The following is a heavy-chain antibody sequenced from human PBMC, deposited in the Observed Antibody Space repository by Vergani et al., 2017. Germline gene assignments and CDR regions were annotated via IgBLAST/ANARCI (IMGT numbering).Heavy chain of an antibody. CDR2: INHSGST. J-gene: IGHJ6*03. D-gene: IGHD3-3*01. CDR1: GGSFSGYY. V-gene: IGHV4-34*01. Sequence: QVQLQQWGAGLLKPSETLSLTCAVYGGSFSGYYWSWIRQPPGKGLEWIGEINHSGSTNYNPSLKSRVTISVDTSKNQFSLKLSSVTAADTAVYYCARVQELYDFWSGYRVRYYYYMDVWGKGTTATVSS. CDR3: ARVQELYDFWSGYRVRYYYYMDV.